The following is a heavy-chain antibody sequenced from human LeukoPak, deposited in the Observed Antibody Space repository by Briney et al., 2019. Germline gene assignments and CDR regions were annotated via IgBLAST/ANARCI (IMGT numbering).Heavy chain of an antibody. V-gene: IGHV4-34*01. CDR1: GGSSSGYY. D-gene: IGHD6-13*01. CDR2: ISHSGST. J-gene: IGHJ5*02. Sequence: PSETLSLTCAVYGGSSSGYYWSWIRQPPGKGLEWIGEISHSGSTNYNPSLKSRVTISVDTSKNQFSLKLSSVTAADTAVYYCATRPLRVYSSPRWFDPWGQGTLVTVSS. CDR3: ATRPLRVYSSPRWFDP.